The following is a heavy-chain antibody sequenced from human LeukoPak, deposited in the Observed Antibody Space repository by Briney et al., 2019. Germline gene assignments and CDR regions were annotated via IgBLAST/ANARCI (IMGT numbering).Heavy chain of an antibody. J-gene: IGHJ4*02. Sequence: GGSLRLSCAASGFTFSSSVMSWVRQAPGKGPEWVSTIDGSGTRTFYALSFNGRFIISRDNSMNTLYLQMNSLKPEDTAVYYCAREGVVGAILGYWGQGSLVTVSP. CDR3: AREGVVGAILGY. CDR1: GFTFSSSV. V-gene: IGHV3-23*01. CDR2: IDGSGTRT. D-gene: IGHD1-26*01.